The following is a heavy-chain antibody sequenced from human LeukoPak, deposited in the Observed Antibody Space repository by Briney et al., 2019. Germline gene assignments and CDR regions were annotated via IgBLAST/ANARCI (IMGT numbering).Heavy chain of an antibody. CDR1: GFTFSSYN. Sequence: PGGSLRLSYAASGFTFSSYNMNWVRQAPGKGLEWVSSISSTSSYINYADSVKGRFTISRDKAKNSLYLQMNSLRAEDTAVYYCARVTLTGYYAFDYWGQGTLVTVSS. D-gene: IGHD3-9*01. CDR3: ARVTLTGYYAFDY. V-gene: IGHV3-21*01. J-gene: IGHJ4*02. CDR2: ISSTSSYI.